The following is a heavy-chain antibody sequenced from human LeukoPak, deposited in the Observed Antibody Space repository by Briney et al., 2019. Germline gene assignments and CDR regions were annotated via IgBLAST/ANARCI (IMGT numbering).Heavy chain of an antibody. V-gene: IGHV4-30-4*08. CDR3: ARDLSYSSGWSRKPGT. CDR1: GGSISSGDYY. D-gene: IGHD6-19*01. J-gene: IGHJ5*02. Sequence: SQTLSLTCTVSGGSISSGDYYWSWIRQPPGKGLEWIGYIYYSGSTYYNPSLKSRVTISVDTSKNQFSLKLSSVTAADTAVYYCARDLSYSSGWSRKPGTWGQGTLVTVSS. CDR2: IYYSGST.